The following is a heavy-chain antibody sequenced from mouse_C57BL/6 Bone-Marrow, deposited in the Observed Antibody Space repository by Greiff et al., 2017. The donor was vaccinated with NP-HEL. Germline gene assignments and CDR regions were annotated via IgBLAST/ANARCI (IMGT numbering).Heavy chain of an antibody. CDR2: ISYDGSN. CDR3: ARCSDGYPFAY. Sequence: EVKLQESGPGLVKPSQSLSLTCSVTGYSITSGYYWNWIRQFPGNKLEWMGYISYDGSNNYNPSLKNRISITRDTSKNQFFLKLNSVTTEDTATYYCARCSDGYPFAYWGQGTLVTVSA. V-gene: IGHV3-6*01. J-gene: IGHJ3*01. CDR1: GYSITSGYY. D-gene: IGHD2-3*01.